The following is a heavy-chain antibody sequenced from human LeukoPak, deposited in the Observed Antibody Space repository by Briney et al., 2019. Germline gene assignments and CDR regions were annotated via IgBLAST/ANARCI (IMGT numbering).Heavy chain of an antibody. Sequence: PGGSLRLSCAASGFTFSSYSMNWVRQAPGKGLEWVSSISSSSSYIYYADSVKGRFTISRDSAKNSLYLQMNSLRAEDTAVYYCARGRSPVTTRYFDYWGQGTLVTVSS. J-gene: IGHJ4*02. CDR2: ISSSSSYI. V-gene: IGHV3-21*01. CDR3: ARGRSPVTTRYFDY. D-gene: IGHD4-17*01. CDR1: GFTFSSYS.